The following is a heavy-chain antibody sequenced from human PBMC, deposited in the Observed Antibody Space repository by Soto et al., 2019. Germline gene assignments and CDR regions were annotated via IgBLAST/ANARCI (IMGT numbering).Heavy chain of an antibody. CDR1: GFTFSSYA. V-gene: IGHV3-30-3*01. CDR3: ARDHSSGWDLDY. J-gene: IGHJ4*02. Sequence: QPGGSLRLSCAASGFTFSSYAMHWVRQAPGKGLEWVAVISYDGSNKYYADSVKGRFTISRDNSKNTLYLQMNSLRAGDTAVYYCARDHSSGWDLDYWGQGPLVTVYS. CDR2: ISYDGSNK. D-gene: IGHD6-19*01.